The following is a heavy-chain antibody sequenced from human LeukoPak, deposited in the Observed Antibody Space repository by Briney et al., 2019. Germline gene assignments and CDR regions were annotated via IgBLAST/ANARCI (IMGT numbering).Heavy chain of an antibody. J-gene: IGHJ4*02. D-gene: IGHD1-26*01. CDR3: ARDSGSYYYFDY. Sequence: SGGSLRLSCAASGFTFSSYWMSWVRQAPGKGLEWVANIKQDGSEKYYVDSVKGRFTISRDNAKDSLYLQMNSLRAADTAVYYCARDSGSYYYFDYWGQGTLVTVSS. CDR2: IKQDGSEK. CDR1: GFTFSSYW. V-gene: IGHV3-7*01.